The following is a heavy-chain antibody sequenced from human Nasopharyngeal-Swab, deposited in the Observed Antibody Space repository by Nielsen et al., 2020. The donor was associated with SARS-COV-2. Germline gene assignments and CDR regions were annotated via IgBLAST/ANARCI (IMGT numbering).Heavy chain of an antibody. CDR3: AKEARGFYYYYYYMDV. D-gene: IGHD6-6*01. V-gene: IGHV3-23*01. CDR2: VGVSGGGT. J-gene: IGHJ6*03. CDR1: GFTFSSYA. Sequence: GESLKISCVASGFTFSSYAMTWVRQAPGKGLEWVSVVGVSGGGTDYVDSVKGRFTISRDNAKNTVYLQMNSLRTEDTAVYYCAKEARGFYYYYYYMDVWGKGTTVTVSS.